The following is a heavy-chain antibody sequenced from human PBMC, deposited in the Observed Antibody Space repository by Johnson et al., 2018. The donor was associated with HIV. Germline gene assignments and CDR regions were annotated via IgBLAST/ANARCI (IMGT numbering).Heavy chain of an antibody. CDR3: AKSPRPYSSGWYGDAFDI. Sequence: VQLVESGGGSVQPGGSLRLSCAASGFTFSMYAMHWVRQAPGKGLEYVSAISSNGGNTYYADSVKDRFTISRDNSKNTLYLEMGSLRAEDMGVYYCAKSPRPYSSGWYGDAFDIWGQGTMVTVSS. V-gene: IGHV3-64*07. D-gene: IGHD6-19*01. CDR1: GFTFSMYA. CDR2: ISSNGGNT. J-gene: IGHJ3*02.